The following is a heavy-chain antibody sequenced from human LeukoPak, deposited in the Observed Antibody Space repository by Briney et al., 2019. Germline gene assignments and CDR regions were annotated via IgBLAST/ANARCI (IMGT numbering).Heavy chain of an antibody. CDR2: INHSGST. Sequence: SETLSLTCAVYGGSFSGYYWSWIRQPPGKGLEWIGEINHSGSTNYNPSLKSRVTISVDTSKNQFSLKLSSVTAADTAVYYCARASGVQLWYDFWGQGTLVTVSS. D-gene: IGHD5-18*01. V-gene: IGHV4-34*01. CDR3: ARASGVQLWYDF. CDR1: GGSFSGYY. J-gene: IGHJ4*02.